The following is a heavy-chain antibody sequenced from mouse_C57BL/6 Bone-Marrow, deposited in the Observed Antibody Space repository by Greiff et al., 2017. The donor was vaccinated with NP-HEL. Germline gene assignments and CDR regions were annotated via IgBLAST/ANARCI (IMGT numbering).Heavy chain of an antibody. CDR3: VRKTPNGDEGFAY. CDR1: GFTFSDYY. Sequence: EVMLVESGGGLVQPGGSLKLSCAASGFTFSDYYMYWVRQTPEKRLEWVAYISNGGGSTYYPDTVKGRFTLSRDNAKNTLYLQMSSLKSKDTAMYYCVRKTPNGDEGFAYWGQGTLVTVSA. J-gene: IGHJ3*01. CDR2: ISNGGGST. V-gene: IGHV5-12*01. D-gene: IGHD4-1*02.